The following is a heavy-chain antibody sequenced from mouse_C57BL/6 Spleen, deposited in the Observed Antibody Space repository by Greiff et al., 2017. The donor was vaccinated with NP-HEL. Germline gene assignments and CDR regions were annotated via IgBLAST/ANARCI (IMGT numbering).Heavy chain of an antibody. V-gene: IGHV5-17*01. CDR2: ISSGSSTI. Sequence: EVHLVESGGGLVKPGGSLKLSCAASGFTFSDYGMHWVRQAPEKGLEWVAYISSGSSTIYYADTVKGRFTISRDNAKNTLFLQMTSLRSEDTAMYYCARNYGYYYAMDYWGQGTSVTVSS. CDR3: ARNYGYYYAMDY. J-gene: IGHJ4*01. CDR1: GFTFSDYG. D-gene: IGHD1-1*01.